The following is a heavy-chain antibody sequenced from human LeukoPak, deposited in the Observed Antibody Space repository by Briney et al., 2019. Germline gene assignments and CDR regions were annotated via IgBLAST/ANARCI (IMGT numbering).Heavy chain of an antibody. CDR2: ISAYNGNT. CDR3: ARSTISIAAAASYMDV. Sequence: ASVKVSCKASGYTFTSYGISWVRQAPGQGLEWMGWISAYNGNTNYAQKLQGRVTMTTDTSTSTAYMELRSLRSDDTAVYYCARSTISIAAAASYMDVWGKGTTVTVSS. J-gene: IGHJ6*03. D-gene: IGHD6-13*01. V-gene: IGHV1-18*01. CDR1: GYTFTSYG.